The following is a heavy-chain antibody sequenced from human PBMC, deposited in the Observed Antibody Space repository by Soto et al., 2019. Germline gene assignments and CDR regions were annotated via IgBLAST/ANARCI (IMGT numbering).Heavy chain of an antibody. Sequence: QVQLQESGPGLVKPSQTLSLTCTVSGGSISSGGYYWSWIRQHPGKGLEWIGYIYYSGSTYYNPSLKSRVTISVDTSKNQFSLKLSSVTAADTAVYYFARSGDAFWSGYYTGYWGQGTLLTVSS. J-gene: IGHJ4*02. CDR1: GGSISSGGYY. V-gene: IGHV4-31*03. CDR2: IYYSGST. D-gene: IGHD3-3*01. CDR3: ARSGDAFWSGYYTGY.